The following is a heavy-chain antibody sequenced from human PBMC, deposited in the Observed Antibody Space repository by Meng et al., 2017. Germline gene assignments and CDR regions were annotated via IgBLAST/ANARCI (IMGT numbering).Heavy chain of an antibody. CDR3: ARDEDISAAGKLFGDY. D-gene: IGHD6-13*01. CDR1: GYSFTAYY. CDR2: IDPNSGVT. Sequence: QVQCVRSGAEVKKPGASVKVSCKPSGYSFTAYYIHWLRQAPGQGLEWMGRIDPNSGVTEYAHKFHGRVTVTGDTSISTAYMELRRLTSDDTAVYYCARDEDISAAGKLFGDYWGQGTLVTVSS. J-gene: IGHJ4*02. V-gene: IGHV1-2*06.